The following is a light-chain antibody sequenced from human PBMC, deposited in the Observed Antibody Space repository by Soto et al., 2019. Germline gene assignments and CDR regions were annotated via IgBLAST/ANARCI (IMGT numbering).Light chain of an antibody. CDR1: QTITSNF. J-gene: IGKJ2*01. V-gene: IGKV3-20*01. CDR3: QQYASSVSYT. CDR2: GVS. Sequence: EIALTQSPGTLSLSPGERATLSCRASQTITSNFLAWYQQKPGLAPRLLIYGVSSRATDIPDRFSGTGSGTDFTLTISRLEPEDFPVYYCQQYASSVSYTFGQGTKLEIK.